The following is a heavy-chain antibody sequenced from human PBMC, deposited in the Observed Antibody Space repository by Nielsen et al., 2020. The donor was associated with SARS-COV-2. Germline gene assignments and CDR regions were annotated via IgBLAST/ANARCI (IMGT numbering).Heavy chain of an antibody. V-gene: IGHV3-72*01. CDR1: GFTFSDHY. J-gene: IGHJ4*02. D-gene: IGHD3-9*01. CDR2: TRNKANSYTT. CDR3: ASHDILTGQDY. Sequence: LKISCAASGFTFSDHYMDWVRQAPGKGLEWVGRTRNKANSYTTEYAASVKGRFTISRDDSKNSLYLQMNSLKTEDTAVYYCASHDILTGQDYWGQGTLVTVSS.